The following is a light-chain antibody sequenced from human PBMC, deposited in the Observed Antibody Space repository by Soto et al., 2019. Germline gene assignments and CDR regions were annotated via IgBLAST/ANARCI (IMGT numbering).Light chain of an antibody. Sequence: SEMAQSPSSLSASVGDRVTITCRASQSIRSYLNWNQQKTGKDPKLMIYDASSLESGVPSRFSGSGSGTEFTLTISRLQTDEWATYECQQSNDYMWTGGPGTKVDIK. CDR3: QQSNDYMWT. CDR2: DAS. V-gene: IGKV1-5*01. J-gene: IGKJ1*01. CDR1: QSIRSY.